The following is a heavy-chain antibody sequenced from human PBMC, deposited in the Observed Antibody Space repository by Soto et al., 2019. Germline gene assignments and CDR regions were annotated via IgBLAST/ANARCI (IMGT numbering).Heavy chain of an antibody. CDR2: IYPGDSDT. V-gene: IGHV5-51*01. Sequence: GESLKISCKGSGYSFTSYWIGWVRQRPGKGLEGMGIIYPGDSDTRYSPSFQGQVTISADKYISTAYLQWSSLKASDTAMYYCARRYYYDSSGFNDAFDIWGQGTMVTVSS. D-gene: IGHD3-22*01. CDR3: ARRYYYDSSGFNDAFDI. J-gene: IGHJ3*02. CDR1: GYSFTSYW.